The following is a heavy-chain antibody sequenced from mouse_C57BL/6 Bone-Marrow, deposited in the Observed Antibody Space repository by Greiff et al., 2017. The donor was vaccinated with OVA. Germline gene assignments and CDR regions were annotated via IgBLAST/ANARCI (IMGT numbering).Heavy chain of an antibody. CDR3: ARSAGKYYAMDD. CDR2: IHPNSGST. V-gene: IGHV1-64*01. D-gene: IGHD4-1*01. Sequence: VQLQQSEAELVQPGASVKLSCKASGYTFTSYWMHWVQQRHGKGLEWIGMIHPNSGSTHSNEKLKSKAILTVDKSANTAYMQLSSLTSEDSAVYYCARSAGKYYAMDDWGRGTSVTVSS. J-gene: IGHJ4*01. CDR1: GYTFTSYW.